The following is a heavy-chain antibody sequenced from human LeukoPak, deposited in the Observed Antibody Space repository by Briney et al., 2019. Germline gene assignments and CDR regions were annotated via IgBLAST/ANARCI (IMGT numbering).Heavy chain of an antibody. V-gene: IGHV4-39*07. J-gene: IGHJ6*02. CDR1: GGSISSSSYY. CDR3: ARVPDLHDYGDYANYYYYGMDV. Sequence: SETLSLTCTVSGGSISSSSYYWGWIRQPPGKGLEWIGSIYYSGSTYYNPSLKSRVTISVDTSKNQFSLKLSSVTAADTAVYYCARVPDLHDYGDYANYYYYGMDVWGQGTTVTVSS. CDR2: IYYSGST. D-gene: IGHD4-17*01.